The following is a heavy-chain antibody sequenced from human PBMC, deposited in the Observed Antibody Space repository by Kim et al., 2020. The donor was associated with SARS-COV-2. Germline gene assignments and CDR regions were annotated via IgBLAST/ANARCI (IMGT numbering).Heavy chain of an antibody. J-gene: IGHJ6*02. V-gene: IGHV4-34*01. Sequence: SETLSLTCAVSGASFSGYYWTWIRQPPGKGLEWIGEIHHGGRSNYNPSLKSRLTISVDTSKSHYSLKLTSVTAADTAIYYCARYRMYDYDSSGYRSDYHGLDVWGLGTTVTVSS. CDR1: GASFSGYY. D-gene: IGHD3-22*01. CDR2: IHHGGRS. CDR3: ARYRMYDYDSSGYRSDYHGLDV.